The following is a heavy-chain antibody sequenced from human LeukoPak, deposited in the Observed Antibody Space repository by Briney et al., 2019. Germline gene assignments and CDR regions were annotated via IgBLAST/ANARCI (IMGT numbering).Heavy chain of an antibody. V-gene: IGHV3-30*03. CDR2: ISNDGTKK. D-gene: IGHD4-23*01. CDR1: GFTFGRFG. CDR3: ARDPWESFGGRYYFYGMDV. J-gene: IGHJ6*02. Sequence: GGSLRLSCAASGFTFGRFGVHWDRQAPGKGLEWVAVISNDGTKKYYADSVKGRFNISRDNSRNTLSLQMNSLRPEDTGVYHCARDPWESFGGRYYFYGMDVWGQGTTVSVSS.